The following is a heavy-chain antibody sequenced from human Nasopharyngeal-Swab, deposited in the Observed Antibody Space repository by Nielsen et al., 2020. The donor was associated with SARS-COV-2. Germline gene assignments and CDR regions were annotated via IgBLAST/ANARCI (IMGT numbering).Heavy chain of an antibody. D-gene: IGHD2-21*01. J-gene: IGHJ4*02. CDR3: ATPGTRCGGDTCNAWVFDY. Sequence: GESLKISCAASGFTFSSSAFSWVRQASGRGLEWVSSISSGGGTTYYADSVQGRFAISRDNSKNTLYLQMHSLRAEDTAVYYCATPGTRCGGDTCNAWVFDYWGQGSLVTVSS. CDR1: GFTFSSSA. V-gene: IGHV3-23*01. CDR2: ISSGGGTT.